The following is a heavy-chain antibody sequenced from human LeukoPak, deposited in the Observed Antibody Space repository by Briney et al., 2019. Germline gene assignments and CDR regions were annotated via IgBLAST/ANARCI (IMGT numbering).Heavy chain of an antibody. CDR3: ARETYMDV. V-gene: IGHV4-4*07. CDR1: GGPIGSYY. J-gene: IGHJ6*04. CDR2: FYTSGST. Sequence: SETLPLTCTVSGGPIGSYYLGWIRQPAGKGLEWIGRFYTSGSTDYNPSLKSRVIISVDKSKNQFSLKLSSVTAADTAIYYCARETYMDVWGRGITVTVSS.